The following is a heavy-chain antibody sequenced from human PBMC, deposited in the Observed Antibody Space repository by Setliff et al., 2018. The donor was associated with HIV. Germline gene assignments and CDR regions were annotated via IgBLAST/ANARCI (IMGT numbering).Heavy chain of an antibody. CDR1: GFTFSNYW. J-gene: IGHJ4*02. CDR2: INPNGRVI. V-gene: IGHV3-74*01. D-gene: IGHD6-25*01. Sequence: GGSLRLSCAASGFTFSNYWMHWVRQIPGKGLVWVSRINPNGRVIDYADSVKGRFTISRDNAQNTLYLQMNNLRPKDTAAYYCARAPSWQRQVDFWGQGTLVTVSS. CDR3: ARAPSWQRQVDF.